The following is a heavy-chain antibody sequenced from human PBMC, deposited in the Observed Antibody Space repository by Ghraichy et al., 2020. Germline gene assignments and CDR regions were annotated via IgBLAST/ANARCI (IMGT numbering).Heavy chain of an antibody. Sequence: LSLTCTVSGGSISSGGYYWSWIRQHPGKGLEWIGYIYYSGSTYYNPSLKSRVTISVDTSKNQFSLKLSSVTAADTAVYYCASGGFGEGDYDGMDVWGQGTTVTVSS. CDR1: GGSISSGGYY. CDR3: ASGGFGEGDYDGMDV. CDR2: IYYSGST. D-gene: IGHD3-16*01. J-gene: IGHJ6*02. V-gene: IGHV4-31*03.